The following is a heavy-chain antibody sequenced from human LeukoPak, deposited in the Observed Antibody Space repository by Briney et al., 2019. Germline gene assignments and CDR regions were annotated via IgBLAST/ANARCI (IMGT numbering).Heavy chain of an antibody. CDR3: ARMTHSSSWYYYYYYYMDV. D-gene: IGHD6-13*01. V-gene: IGHV3-7*01. J-gene: IGHJ6*03. CDR2: VKQDGSEK. CDR1: GFTFSSYW. Sequence: PGGSLRLSCAASGFTFSSYWMSWVRQAPGKGLEWVANVKQDGSEKYYVDSVKGRFTISRDNAKNSLYLQMNSLRAEDTAVYYCARMTHSSSWYYYYYYYMDVWGKGTTVTVSS.